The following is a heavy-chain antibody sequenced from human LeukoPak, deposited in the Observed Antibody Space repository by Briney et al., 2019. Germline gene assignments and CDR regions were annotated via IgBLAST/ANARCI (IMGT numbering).Heavy chain of an antibody. V-gene: IGHV1-2*02. CDR1: GYTFTGYY. Sequence: GASVKVSCKASGYTFTGYYMHWVRQAPGQGLEWMGWINPNSGGTNYAQKFQGRVTMTRDTSISTAYMELSRLRSDDTAVYYCARDRHDFWSGYYTNGYFDYWGQGTLVTVSS. J-gene: IGHJ4*02. D-gene: IGHD3-3*01. CDR2: INPNSGGT. CDR3: ARDRHDFWSGYYTNGYFDY.